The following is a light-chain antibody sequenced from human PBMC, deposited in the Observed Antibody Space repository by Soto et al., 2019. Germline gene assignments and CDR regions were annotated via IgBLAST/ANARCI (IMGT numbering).Light chain of an antibody. CDR1: SSDVGGYNY. V-gene: IGLV2-8*01. J-gene: IGLJ1*01. Sequence: QSVLTQPPSASGSPGQSVTISCTGTSSDVGGYNYVSWYQQHPGKVPKLMVYEVNKRPSGVPDRLSGSKSGNTASLTVSGLQAEDEADYYCTSYAGGNHVFGTGTKLTVL. CDR3: TSYAGGNHV. CDR2: EVN.